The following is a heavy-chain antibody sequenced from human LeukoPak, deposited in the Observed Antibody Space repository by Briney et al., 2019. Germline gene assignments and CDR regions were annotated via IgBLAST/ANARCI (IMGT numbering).Heavy chain of an antibody. J-gene: IGHJ1*01. V-gene: IGHV3-74*01. CDR1: GFTFNNFY. CDR2: INGDGSET. Sequence: GGSLRLSCEASGFTFNNFYMHWARQAPGEGLVWVARINGDGSETNYADSVKGRFTISRDNAKKKLYLQMNSLRAEDTAVYYCVRVTENWGQGALVTVSS. CDR3: VRVTEN.